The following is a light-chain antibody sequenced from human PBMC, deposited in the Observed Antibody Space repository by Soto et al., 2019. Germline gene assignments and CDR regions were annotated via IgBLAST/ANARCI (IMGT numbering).Light chain of an antibody. Sequence: EIVMTQSPATLSVSPGERATLSCRASQSVSGNLAWYQQKPGQAPRLLIYGASTRATGIPARFGGSGSGTEFTRTISSLQSEDVAVYYCQQYNNWPPTFGQGTKVEIK. CDR3: QQYNNWPPT. J-gene: IGKJ1*01. CDR1: QSVSGN. V-gene: IGKV3D-15*01. CDR2: GAS.